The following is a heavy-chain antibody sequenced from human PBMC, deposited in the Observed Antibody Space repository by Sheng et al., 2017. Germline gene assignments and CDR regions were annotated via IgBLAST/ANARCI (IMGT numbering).Heavy chain of an antibody. CDR1: GGTFSSYA. J-gene: IGHJ4*02. CDR2: IIPILGIA. D-gene: IGHD6-13*01. Sequence: QVQLVQSGAEVKKPGSSVKVSCKASGGTFSSYAISWVRQAPGQGLEWMGGIIPILGIANYAQKFQGRVTITADKSTSTAYMELSSLRSEDTAVYYCARSEQQLDGTWDYWGQGTLVTVSS. V-gene: IGHV1-69*04. CDR3: ARSEQQLDGTWDY.